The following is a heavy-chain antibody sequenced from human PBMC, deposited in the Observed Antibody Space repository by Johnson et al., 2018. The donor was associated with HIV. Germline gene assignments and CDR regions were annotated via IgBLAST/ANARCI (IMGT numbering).Heavy chain of an antibody. Sequence: VESGGGVVQPGRSLRLSCAASGFTFSSFGMHWVRQAPGKGLEWVAFIRYDGSNKYFAASVKGRFTISRDNSKNTLYLQMNSLRAEDTAVYYCARDSGVPGNDAFDIWGQGTMVTVSS. J-gene: IGHJ3*02. D-gene: IGHD3-10*01. CDR1: GFTFSSFG. V-gene: IGHV3-30*02. CDR2: IRYDGSNK. CDR3: ARDSGVPGNDAFDI.